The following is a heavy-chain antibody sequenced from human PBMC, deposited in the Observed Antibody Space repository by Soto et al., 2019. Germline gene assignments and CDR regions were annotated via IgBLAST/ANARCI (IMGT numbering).Heavy chain of an antibody. J-gene: IGHJ5*02. CDR1: GGSISNISYY. CDR2: IYYSGST. D-gene: IGHD3-3*02. V-gene: IGHV4-39*01. CDR3: ASPRIAFYNWFDP. Sequence: SVTLSLTCTVSGGSISNISYYWGWIRQPPGKGLEWIGSIYYSGSTYYNPSLKSRVTISVDTSKNQFSLKLSSVTAADTAVYYCASPRIAFYNWFDPWGQGTLVTVSS.